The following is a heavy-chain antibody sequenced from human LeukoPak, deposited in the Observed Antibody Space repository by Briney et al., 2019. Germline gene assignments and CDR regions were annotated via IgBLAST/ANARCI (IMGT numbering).Heavy chain of an antibody. CDR3: ARLPSPYYYGSGRGRRYYFDY. Sequence: PSETLSLTCAVYGGSFSGYYWSWIRQPPGKGLEWIGEINHSGSTNYNPSLKSRVTISVDTSKNQFSLKLSSVTAADTAVYYCARLPSPYYYGSGRGRRYYFDYWGQGTLVTVSS. CDR2: INHSGST. D-gene: IGHD3-10*01. CDR1: GGSFSGYY. V-gene: IGHV4-34*01. J-gene: IGHJ4*02.